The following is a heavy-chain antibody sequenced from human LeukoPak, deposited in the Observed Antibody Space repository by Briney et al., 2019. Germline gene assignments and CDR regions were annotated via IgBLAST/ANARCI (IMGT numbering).Heavy chain of an antibody. V-gene: IGHV1-69*13. J-gene: IGHJ3*02. CDR1: GGTFSSYA. CDR3: ARAGYSGSYLDAFDI. D-gene: IGHD1-26*01. Sequence: ASVKVSCKASGGTFSSYAISWVRQAPGQGLEWMGGIIPIFGTANYAQKFQGRVTITADESTSTAYMELSSLRSEDTAVYYCARAGYSGSYLDAFDIWGQGTMVTVSS. CDR2: IIPIFGTA.